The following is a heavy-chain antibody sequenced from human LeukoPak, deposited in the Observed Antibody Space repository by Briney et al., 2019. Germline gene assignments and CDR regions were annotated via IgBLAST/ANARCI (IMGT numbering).Heavy chain of an antibody. CDR1: GGSISSGGYS. CDR2: IYHSGST. Sequence: PSQTLSLTCAVSGGSISSGGYSWSWIRQPPGKGLEWIGYIYHSGSTYYNPSLKSRVTISVDRSKNQFSLKLSSVTAADTAVYYCARVWQQLVLDYWGQGTLVTVSS. D-gene: IGHD6-13*01. CDR3: ARVWQQLVLDY. J-gene: IGHJ4*02. V-gene: IGHV4-30-2*01.